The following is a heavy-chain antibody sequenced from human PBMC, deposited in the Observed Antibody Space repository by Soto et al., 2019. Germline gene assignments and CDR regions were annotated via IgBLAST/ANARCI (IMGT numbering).Heavy chain of an antibody. CDR1: GGSLSSYY. Sequence: SETLSLTCVVSGGSLSSYYWSWIRQPPGKGLEWIGYIYYSGSSHYNHSLNSRVTISADTSKNQISLRLSSVTAADTAVYYCARRRYYYDSSGPIWFFDFWGQGALVTVS. D-gene: IGHD3-22*01. V-gene: IGHV4-59*08. CDR3: ARRRYYYDSSGPIWFFDF. CDR2: IYYSGSS. J-gene: IGHJ4*02.